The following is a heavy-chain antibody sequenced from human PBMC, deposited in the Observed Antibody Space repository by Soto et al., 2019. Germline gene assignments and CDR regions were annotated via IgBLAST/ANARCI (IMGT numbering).Heavy chain of an antibody. V-gene: IGHV1-18*01. Sequence: QAQLVQSGGEVKRPGASVKVSCKASGYTLTMYGMTWVRQGPGQGLAWMGGVSDDSGKAEYAQKFHGRVTMATGTSSSTAHMDLRALRPDDSAIFYCADYVGTAGYCNGMDVWGQGTAVTVSS. CDR2: VSDDSGKA. J-gene: IGHJ6*01. D-gene: IGHD3-10*02. CDR1: GYTLTMYG. CDR3: ADYVGTAGYCNGMDV.